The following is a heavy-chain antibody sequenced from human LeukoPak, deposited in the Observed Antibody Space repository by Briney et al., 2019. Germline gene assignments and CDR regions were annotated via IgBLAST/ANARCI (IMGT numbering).Heavy chain of an antibody. CDR3: ARGGDYSGWFDP. D-gene: IGHD1-26*01. Sequence: GGSLRLSCAASGFTFSSYSMNWVRQAPGKGLEWVSYISTSSSTIYYADSVKGRFTISRDNAKNSLYLQMDYLRAEDTAVYYCARGGDYSGWFDPWGRGTLVTVSS. CDR2: ISTSSSTI. CDR1: GFTFSSYS. J-gene: IGHJ5*02. V-gene: IGHV3-48*01.